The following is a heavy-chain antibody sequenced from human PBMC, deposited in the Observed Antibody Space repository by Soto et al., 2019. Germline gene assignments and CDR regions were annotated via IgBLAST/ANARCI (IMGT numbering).Heavy chain of an antibody. Sequence: QVQLVQSGAEVKKPGSSVKVSCKASGGTFSSYAISWVRQAPGQGLEWMGGIIPIFGTANYAQKFQGRVTITAEESTSPAYMELSSLRSEDTAVYYCASRGFKGGNWFDPWGQGTLVTVSS. D-gene: IGHD3-10*01. CDR1: GGTFSSYA. V-gene: IGHV1-69*01. CDR2: IIPIFGTA. CDR3: ASRGFKGGNWFDP. J-gene: IGHJ5*02.